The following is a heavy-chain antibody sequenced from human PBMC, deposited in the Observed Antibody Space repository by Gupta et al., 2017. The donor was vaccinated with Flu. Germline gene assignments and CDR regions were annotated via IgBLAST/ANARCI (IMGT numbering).Heavy chain of an antibody. D-gene: IGHD1-26*01. CDR1: GGSISSYY. CDR3: ARVGGSYFLPRQTIYFDY. J-gene: IGHJ4*02. CDR2: IYTSGST. V-gene: IGHV4-4*07. Sequence: QVQLQESGPGLVKPSETLFLTCTVSGGSISSYYWSWIRQPAGKGLEWIGRIYTSGSTNYNPSLKSRVTMSVDTSKNQFSLKLSSVTAADTAVYYCARVGGSYFLPRQTIYFDYWGQGTLVTVSS.